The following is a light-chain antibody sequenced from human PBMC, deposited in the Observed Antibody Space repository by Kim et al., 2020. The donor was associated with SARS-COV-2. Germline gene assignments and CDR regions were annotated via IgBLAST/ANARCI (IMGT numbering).Light chain of an antibody. J-gene: IGLJ2*01. CDR2: DVS. CDR1: SSDVGGYKF. Sequence: GQSITISCTGTSSDVGGYKFVSWYQCHPGKAPKLLIYDVSKRPSGISDRFSGSKSGNTASLTISGLQAEDEADYYCSSYTSSSTLLFGGGTKLTVL. V-gene: IGLV2-14*03. CDR3: SSYTSSSTLL.